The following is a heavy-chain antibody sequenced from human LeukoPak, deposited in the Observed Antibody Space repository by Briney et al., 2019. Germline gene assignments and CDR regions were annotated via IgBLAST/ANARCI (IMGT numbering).Heavy chain of an antibody. CDR2: IYTTGST. J-gene: IGHJ4*02. D-gene: IGHD2-15*01. Sequence: GGSLRLSCAASGFTVSSNYMSWVRQAPGKGLEWVSVIYTTGSTYYADSVKGRFIISRDNSKNTLYLQMNSLTVEDTAVFYCARDLGHCSGGSCYSWYYFDYWGQGTLVTVSS. V-gene: IGHV3-66*01. CDR3: ARDLGHCSGGSCYSWYYFDY. CDR1: GFTVSSNY.